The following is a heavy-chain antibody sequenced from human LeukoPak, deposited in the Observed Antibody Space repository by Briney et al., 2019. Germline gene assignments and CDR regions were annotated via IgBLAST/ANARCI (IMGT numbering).Heavy chain of an antibody. CDR3: ARLPRCSSTSCYRPRDY. CDR1: GDSIYSISYY. V-gene: IGHV4-39*07. J-gene: IGHJ4*02. CDR2: IYYSGST. Sequence: PSETLSLTCTVSGDSIYSISYYWGWICQPPGKGLEWIGNIYYSGSTYYNPSLKSRVTISVDTSKNQFSLKLSSVTAADTAVYYCARLPRCSSTSCYRPRDYWGQGTLVTVSS. D-gene: IGHD2-2*01.